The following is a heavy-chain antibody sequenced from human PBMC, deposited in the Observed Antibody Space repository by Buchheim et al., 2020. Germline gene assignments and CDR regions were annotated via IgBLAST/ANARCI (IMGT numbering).Heavy chain of an antibody. J-gene: IGHJ4*02. CDR1: GGSFSGYY. Sequence: QVQLQQWGAGLLKPSETLSLTCAVYGGSFSGYYWSWIRQPPGKGLEWIGEINHSGSTNYNPSLKSRVTISVDTSKNQFSMKLSSVTAADTAVYYCARKKCSGGSCYFDYWGQGTL. CDR3: ARKKCSGGSCYFDY. V-gene: IGHV4-34*01. D-gene: IGHD2-15*01. CDR2: INHSGST.